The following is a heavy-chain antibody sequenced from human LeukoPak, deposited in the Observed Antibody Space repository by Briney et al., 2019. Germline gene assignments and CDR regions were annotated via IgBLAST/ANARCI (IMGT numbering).Heavy chain of an antibody. CDR2: IKQDGSEE. CDR3: AGSSGWARYFDY. CDR1: GHRFSDYW. Sequence: GESPKIYCAASGHRFSDYWMKWVRQAPGKGMEWVANIKQDGSEEYYAASAKGRFTFSRDNAKKSLYLQINSLRAEDTAVYYCAGSSGWARYFDYWGQGTLVTASS. V-gene: IGHV3-7*05. D-gene: IGHD6-19*01. J-gene: IGHJ4*02.